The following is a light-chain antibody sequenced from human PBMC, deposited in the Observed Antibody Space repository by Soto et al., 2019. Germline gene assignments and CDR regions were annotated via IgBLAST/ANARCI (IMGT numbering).Light chain of an antibody. CDR2: HAS. J-gene: IGKJ2*01. CDR3: QQYDTSYT. Sequence: EIVLTQFPGTLSLSPGERATLSCRASETIGHNYIAWYQQRPGQAPTLLIYHASTRAPGIPDRFSGSGSGTDFTLTISRLEPGDFAVYYCQQYDTSYTFGPGTKLEI. V-gene: IGKV3-20*01. CDR1: ETIGHNY.